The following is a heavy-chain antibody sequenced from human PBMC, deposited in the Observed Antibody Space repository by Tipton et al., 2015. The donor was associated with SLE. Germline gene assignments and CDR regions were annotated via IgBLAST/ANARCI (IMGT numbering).Heavy chain of an antibody. CDR3: ARERVDFGDYGVYEDNWFDP. J-gene: IGHJ5*02. D-gene: IGHD4-17*01. V-gene: IGHV4-59*01. CDR2: INHSGST. CDR1: GGSISSYY. Sequence: TLSLTCTVSGGSISSYYWSWIRQPPGKGLEWIGEINHSGSTNYNPSLKSRVTISVDTSKNQFSLKLSSVTAADTAVYYCARERVDFGDYGVYEDNWFDPWGQGTLVTVSS.